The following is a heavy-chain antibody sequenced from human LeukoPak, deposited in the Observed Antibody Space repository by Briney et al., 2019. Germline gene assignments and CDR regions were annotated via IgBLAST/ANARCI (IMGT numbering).Heavy chain of an antibody. Sequence: PSETLSLTCTVSGGSISIYYWSWIRQPAGTGLEWIGRIYTNDDTKYNPSLKSRVTMSVDTSKKHFSLKLSSVTAADTAVYYCPRDGRRGTNGDAFDIWGQGTMVTVSS. CDR3: PRDGRRGTNGDAFDI. J-gene: IGHJ3*02. CDR1: GGSISIYY. D-gene: IGHD1-26*01. V-gene: IGHV4-4*07. CDR2: IYTNDDT.